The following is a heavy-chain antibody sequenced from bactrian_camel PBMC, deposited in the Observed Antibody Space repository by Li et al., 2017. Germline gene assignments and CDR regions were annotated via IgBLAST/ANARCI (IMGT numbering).Heavy chain of an antibody. Sequence: HVQLLESGGGLLQPGGSLRLSCVASGLTLDYYPMTWVRQVPGKGLEWVTTIYSDGSNTFYTDSVKGRFTLSKDNAKNTVYLQMNSLKPEDTAVYYCVRSNGWYDFGYWGQGTQVTVS. J-gene: IGHJ6*01. D-gene: IGHD6*01. CDR3: VRSNGWYDFGY. CDR2: IYSDGSNT. CDR1: GLTLDYYP. V-gene: IGHV3S5*01.